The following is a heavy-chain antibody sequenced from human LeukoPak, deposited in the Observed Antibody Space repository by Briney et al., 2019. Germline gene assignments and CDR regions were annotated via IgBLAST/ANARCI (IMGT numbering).Heavy chain of an antibody. D-gene: IGHD5-24*01. Sequence: ASVKVPCKASGGTFISYAISWVRQAPGQGLEWMGGIIPIFGTANYAQKFQGRVTITTDESTSTAYMELSSLRSEDTAVYYCAREAGDGYNLDYWGQGTLVTVSS. CDR2: IIPIFGTA. CDR1: GGTFISYA. J-gene: IGHJ4*02. V-gene: IGHV1-69*05. CDR3: AREAGDGYNLDY.